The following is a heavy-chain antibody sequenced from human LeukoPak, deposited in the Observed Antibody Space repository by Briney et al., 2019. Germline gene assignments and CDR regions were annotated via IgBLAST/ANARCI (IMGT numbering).Heavy chain of an antibody. J-gene: IGHJ6*03. CDR3: ARSQIAARPGYYYYYYMDV. CDR1: GYSFTSYW. V-gene: IGHV5-51*01. Sequence: GESLKISCKGSGYSFTSYWIGWVRQMPGKGLEWMGIIYPGDSDTRYSPSFQGQVTISADKSTSTAYLQWSSLKASDTAMYYCARSQIAARPGYYYYYYMDVWGKGTTVTVSS. D-gene: IGHD6-6*01. CDR2: IYPGDSDT.